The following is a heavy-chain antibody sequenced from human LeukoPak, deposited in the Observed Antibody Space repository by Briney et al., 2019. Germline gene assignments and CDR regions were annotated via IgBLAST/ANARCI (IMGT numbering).Heavy chain of an antibody. V-gene: IGHV3-66*02. D-gene: IGHD5-24*01. Sequence: GGSLRLSCAASGFTVSSNYMSWVRQAPGKGLEWVPVIYSGGSTYYADSVKGRFTISRDNSKNTLYLQMNSLRAEDTAVYYCARDSRDGYRSDYWGQGTLVTVSS. CDR2: IYSGGST. CDR3: ARDSRDGYRSDY. J-gene: IGHJ4*02. CDR1: GFTVSSNY.